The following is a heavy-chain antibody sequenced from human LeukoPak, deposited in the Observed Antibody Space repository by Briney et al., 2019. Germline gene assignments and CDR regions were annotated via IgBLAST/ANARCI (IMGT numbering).Heavy chain of an antibody. CDR2: ISYDGSNK. D-gene: IGHD4-17*01. CDR1: GFTFSSYG. CDR3: AKDPHYGDYVNYFGY. Sequence: GGSLRLSCAASGFTFSSYGMHWVRQAPGKGLEWVAVISYDGSNKYCADSVKGRFTISRDNSKNTLYLQMNSLRAEDTAVYYCAKDPHYGDYVNYFGYWGQGTLVTVSS. V-gene: IGHV3-30*18. J-gene: IGHJ4*02.